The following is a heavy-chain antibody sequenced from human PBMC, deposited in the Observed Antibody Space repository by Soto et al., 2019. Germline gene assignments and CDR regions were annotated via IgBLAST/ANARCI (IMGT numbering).Heavy chain of an antibody. V-gene: IGHV6-1*01. CDR2: TYYRSKWYN. CDR1: VASFSSNIAA. J-gene: IGHJ4*02. Sequence: SQPLSRTVSESVASFSSNIAACNWTRQSPSRGLEWLGRTYYRSKWYNDYAVSVKSRITINPDTSKNQFSLQLNSVTPEDTAVYYCARDPYVFGVPLFDYWGQGTLVTVSS. CDR3: ARDPYVFGVPLFDY. D-gene: IGHD3-3*01.